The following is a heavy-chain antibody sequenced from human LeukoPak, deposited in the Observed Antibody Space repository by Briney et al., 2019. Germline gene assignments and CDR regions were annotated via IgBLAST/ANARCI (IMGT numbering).Heavy chain of an antibody. CDR1: GGSISSSSYY. CDR2: IYYSGST. Sequence: SETLSLTCTVSGGSISSSSYYWGWIRQPPGKGLEWIGSIYYSGSTYYNPSLKSRVTISVDTSKNQFSLKLSSVTAADTAVYYCAILDPIRPDYWGQGTQVTVSS. D-gene: IGHD1-1*01. V-gene: IGHV4-39*07. J-gene: IGHJ4*02. CDR3: AILDPIRPDY.